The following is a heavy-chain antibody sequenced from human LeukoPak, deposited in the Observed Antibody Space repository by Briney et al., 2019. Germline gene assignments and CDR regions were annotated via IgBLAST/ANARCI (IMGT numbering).Heavy chain of an antibody. CDR1: GFTFSSYS. CDR3: ARVPDTAMVSDY. CDR2: ISSSSSYI. J-gene: IGHJ4*02. V-gene: IGHV3-21*01. Sequence: GGSLRLSCAASGFTFSSYSMNWVRQAPGKGQEWDSSISSSSSYIYYADSVKGRFTISRDNAKNSLYLQMNSLRAEDTAVYYCARVPDTAMVSDYWGLGTLVTVSS. D-gene: IGHD5-18*01.